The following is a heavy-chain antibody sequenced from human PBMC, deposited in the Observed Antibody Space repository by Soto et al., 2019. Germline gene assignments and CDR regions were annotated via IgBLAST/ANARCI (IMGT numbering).Heavy chain of an antibody. D-gene: IGHD4-17*01. Sequence: QVQLVESGGGVVQPGRSLRLSYAASGFTFDNYAMHWVRQAPGKGLEWVAVTSYNGLSHFYADSVKGRSTISRDNSKNTLYLEVNNLRPEDTAVYYCARGGRGLRGAFDIWGQGTTVTVSS. J-gene: IGHJ3*02. CDR1: GFTFDNYA. V-gene: IGHV3-30-3*01. CDR2: TSYNGLSH. CDR3: ARGGRGLRGAFDI.